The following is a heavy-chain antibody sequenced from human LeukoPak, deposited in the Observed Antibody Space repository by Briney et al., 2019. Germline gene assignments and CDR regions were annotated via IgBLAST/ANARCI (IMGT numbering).Heavy chain of an antibody. V-gene: IGHV4-34*01. CDR3: ARGRIAAAGIWFDP. Sequence: PSETLSLTCAVYGGSFSGYYWSWIRQPPGKGLEWIGEINHSGSTNYNPSLKSRVTISVDTSKNQFPLKLSSVTAADTAVYYCARGRIAAAGIWFDPWGQGTLVTVSS. CDR2: INHSGST. D-gene: IGHD6-13*01. J-gene: IGHJ5*02. CDR1: GGSFSGYY.